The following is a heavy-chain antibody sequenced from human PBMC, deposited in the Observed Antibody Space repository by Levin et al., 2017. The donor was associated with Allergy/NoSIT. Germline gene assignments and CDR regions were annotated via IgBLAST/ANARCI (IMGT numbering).Heavy chain of an antibody. V-gene: IGHV1-2*02. CDR3: ACYGWESGPYYNYYYMDV. D-gene: IGHD3-10*01. J-gene: IGHJ6*03. CDR1: GYTFTGSY. Sequence: ASVKVSCKASGYTFTGSYIHWVRQAPGQGLEWMGWIDPYSGATNYAQKFQGRVIMTRDTSITTAYMELSRLRSDDTAVYYCACYGWESGPYYNYYYMDVWGKGTTVTVCS. CDR2: IDPYSGAT.